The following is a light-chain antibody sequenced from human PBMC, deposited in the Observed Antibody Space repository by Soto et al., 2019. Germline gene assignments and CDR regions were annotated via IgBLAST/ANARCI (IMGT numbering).Light chain of an antibody. J-gene: IGLJ2*01. CDR3: LLYYGGAVI. CDR2: STD. CDR1: TGAVTSGNS. V-gene: IGLV7-43*01. Sequence: QAVVTQEPSLTVSPGGTVTLTCASSTGAVTSGNSANWLQQKPGQAPRALIYSTDTKHSWTPARVSGSLLGGKAALTLSGVRPEDEADYCCLLYYGGAVIFGGGTKLTVL.